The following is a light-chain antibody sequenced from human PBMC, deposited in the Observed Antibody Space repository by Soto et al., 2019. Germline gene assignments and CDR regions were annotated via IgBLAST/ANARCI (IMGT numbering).Light chain of an antibody. V-gene: IGLV1-51*01. CDR1: SSNIGNNY. Sequence: QSVLTQPPSVSAAPGQKVTISCSGTSSNIGNNYVSWYQQFPGTAPKLLIYDNNKRPSGIPDRFSGSKSGTSATLGTTGLQTGDEADYYCGTWDSSLSVHVFGTGTKVTVL. CDR2: DNN. CDR3: GTWDSSLSVHV. J-gene: IGLJ1*01.